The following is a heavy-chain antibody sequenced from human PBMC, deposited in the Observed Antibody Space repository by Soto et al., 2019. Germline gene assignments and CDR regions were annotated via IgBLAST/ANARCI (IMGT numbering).Heavy chain of an antibody. D-gene: IGHD6-19*01. CDR2: IIPIFGTA. CDR3: ARDGIAVARGPYYFDY. V-gene: IGHV1-69*06. Sequence: QVQLVQSGAEVKKPGSSVKVSCKASGGTFSSYAISWVRQAPGQGLEWMGGIIPIFGTANYAQKFQGRVTITADKSTSTAYMELSSLRSEDTAVYYWARDGIAVARGPYYFDYWGQGTLVTVSS. J-gene: IGHJ4*02. CDR1: GGTFSSYA.